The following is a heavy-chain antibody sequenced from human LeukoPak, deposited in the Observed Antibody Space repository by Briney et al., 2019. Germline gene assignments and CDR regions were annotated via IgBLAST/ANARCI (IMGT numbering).Heavy chain of an antibody. J-gene: IGHJ3*02. CDR2: IYYSGST. CDR3: ARVGRWELPRPYAFDI. Sequence: SETPSLTCTVSGGSISSYYWSWIRQPPGKGLEWIGYIYYSGSTNYNPSLKSRVTISVETSKNEFSLKLRSVTAADTAVYYCARVGRWELPRPYAFDIWGQGTIVTVSS. V-gene: IGHV4-59*01. D-gene: IGHD1-26*01. CDR1: GGSISSYY.